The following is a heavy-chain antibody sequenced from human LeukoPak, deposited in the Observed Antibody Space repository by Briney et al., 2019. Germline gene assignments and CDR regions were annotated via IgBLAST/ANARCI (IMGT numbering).Heavy chain of an antibody. CDR1: GGSISGFY. V-gene: IGHV4-59*08. CDR2: IYYSGST. D-gene: IGHD6-6*01. J-gene: IGHJ4*02. Sequence: PSETLSLSCTVSGGSISGFYWNWVRQPAGKGLEWIGYIYYSGSTYYNPSLKSRVTISVDTSKNQFSLKLSSVAAADTAVYYCARQLAARDFDYWGQGTLVTVSS. CDR3: ARQLAARDFDY.